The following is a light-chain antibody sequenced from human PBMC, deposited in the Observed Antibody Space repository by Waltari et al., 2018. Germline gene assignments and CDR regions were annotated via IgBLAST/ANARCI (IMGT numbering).Light chain of an antibody. CDR1: SSDIGTYNL. CDR2: EVT. V-gene: IGLV2-23*02. J-gene: IGLJ3*02. Sequence: QSALTQPASVSGSTGQSITISCTGTSSDIGTYNLFTWSQQYPGKAPKLIICEVTKRPSGVSDRFSGSKSGSTASLTISGLQPEDEADYYCCSYVDSRTFEWVFGGGTKLTVL. CDR3: CSYVDSRTFEWV.